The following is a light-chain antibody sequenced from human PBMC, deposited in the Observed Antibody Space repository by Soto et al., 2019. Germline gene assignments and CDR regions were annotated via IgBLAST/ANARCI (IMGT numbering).Light chain of an antibody. Sequence: EIVLTQSPATLSLSPGERATLSCRASQSVSSFLAWYQQKPGQAPRLLIYDASNRATGIPARFSGSGSGTDFTLTISRLEPEDFVVYYCHQRNNWPITFGQGTRLEIK. CDR2: DAS. V-gene: IGKV3-11*01. J-gene: IGKJ5*01. CDR1: QSVSSF. CDR3: HQRNNWPIT.